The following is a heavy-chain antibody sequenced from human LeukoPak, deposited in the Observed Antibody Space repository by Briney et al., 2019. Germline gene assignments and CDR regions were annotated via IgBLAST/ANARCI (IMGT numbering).Heavy chain of an antibody. Sequence: GGSLRLSCAASGFTFSSYGMHWVRQAPGKGLEWVAFIRYDGSNKYYADSVKGRFTISRDNSKNTLYLQMSSLGAEDTAVYFCAKDDAWERYQDWGQGTLVTVSS. CDR1: GFTFSSYG. D-gene: IGHD1-26*01. J-gene: IGHJ1*01. V-gene: IGHV3-30*02. CDR2: IRYDGSNK. CDR3: AKDDAWERYQD.